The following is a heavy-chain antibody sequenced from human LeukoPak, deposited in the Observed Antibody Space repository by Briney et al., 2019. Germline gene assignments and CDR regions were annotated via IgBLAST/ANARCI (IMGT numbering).Heavy chain of an antibody. V-gene: IGHV3-9*01. CDR3: AKDPGSSGSRYFHR. D-gene: IGHD6-19*01. CDR1: GFTFDDFA. J-gene: IGHJ1*01. CDR2: ISWNSGII. Sequence: GGSLRLSCAASGFTFDDFALHWVRQAPGKGLEWVSGISWNSGIINYADSVKGRFTISRDNAKNSLYLQMNSLRPEDTAFYYCAKDPGSSGSRYFHRWGQGTLVTVPS.